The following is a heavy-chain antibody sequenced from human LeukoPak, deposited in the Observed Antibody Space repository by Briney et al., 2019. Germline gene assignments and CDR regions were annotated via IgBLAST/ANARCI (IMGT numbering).Heavy chain of an antibody. V-gene: IGHV4-39*07. Sequence: SETLSLTCTVSGGSISSSTYYWGWIRQSPGKGLEWIGSIYYSGSTYYNPSLKSRVTISVDTSKNQFSLKLSSVTAADTAVYYCARKGDYYYYYMDVWGKGTTVTVSS. CDR1: GGSISSSTYY. J-gene: IGHJ6*03. CDR2: IYYSGST. CDR3: ARKGDYYYYYMDV.